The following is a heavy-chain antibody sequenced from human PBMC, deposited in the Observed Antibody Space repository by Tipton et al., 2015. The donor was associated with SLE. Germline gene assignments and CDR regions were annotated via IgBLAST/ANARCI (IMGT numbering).Heavy chain of an antibody. Sequence: TLSLTCSVSGVSVSSSLYLWDWIRQPPGKGLEWIGNVYYTGNTYSNPSLKSRVTLSIDMSKNQFSLRLSSVTAADTAFYYCARDWCSSTSCYGYYYMDVWGKGTTVTVSS. CDR2: VYYTGNT. J-gene: IGHJ6*03. D-gene: IGHD2-2*01. CDR3: ARDWCSSTSCYGYYYMDV. CDR1: GVSVSSSLYL. V-gene: IGHV4-39*07.